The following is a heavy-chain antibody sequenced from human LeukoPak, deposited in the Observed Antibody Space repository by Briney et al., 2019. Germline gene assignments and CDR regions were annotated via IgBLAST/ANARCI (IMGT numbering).Heavy chain of an antibody. V-gene: IGHV4-4*02. Sequence: PSGTLSLTCGVSGGSISSSYWWSWVRQPPGKGLEWIGEIYHRGSTNYNPSLKSRVTISVDTSKNQFSLKLSSVTAADTAVYYCARGRLWWNYWGQGTLVTVSS. J-gene: IGHJ4*02. CDR2: IYHRGST. D-gene: IGHD2-21*01. CDR1: GGSISSSYW. CDR3: ARGRLWWNY.